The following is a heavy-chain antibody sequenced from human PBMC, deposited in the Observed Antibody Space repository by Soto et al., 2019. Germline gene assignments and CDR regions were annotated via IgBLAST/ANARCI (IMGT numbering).Heavy chain of an antibody. CDR1: GGTFSSYA. D-gene: IGHD1-26*01. Sequence: SVKVSCKASGGTFSSYAISWVRQAPGQGLEWMGGIIPIFGTANYAQKFQGRVTITADESTSTAYMELSSLRSEDTAVYYCARGSWVGATRPRYYFDYWGQGTLVTVS. V-gene: IGHV1-69*13. J-gene: IGHJ4*02. CDR2: IIPIFGTA. CDR3: ARGSWVGATRPRYYFDY.